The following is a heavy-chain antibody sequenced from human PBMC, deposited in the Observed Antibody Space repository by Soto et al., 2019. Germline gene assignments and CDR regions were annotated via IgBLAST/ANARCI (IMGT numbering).Heavy chain of an antibody. D-gene: IGHD1-1*01. Sequence: QVQLVQSGAEVKKPGASVKISCKASGYTFTTYDINWVRQATGQGLEWMGWMNPNNGKTGYAQKLQGRVTMTRDTSISTVYLELSSVRSEDTAVYYCARRKERYGPIYFDYWGQGTLVTVAS. V-gene: IGHV1-8*01. J-gene: IGHJ4*02. CDR3: ARRKERYGPIYFDY. CDR1: GYTFTTYD. CDR2: MNPNNGKT.